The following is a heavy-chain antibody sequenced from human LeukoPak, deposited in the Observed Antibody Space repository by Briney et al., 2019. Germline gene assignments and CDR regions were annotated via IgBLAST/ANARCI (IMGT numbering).Heavy chain of an antibody. V-gene: IGHV4-59*01. CDR3: ARGGYFDWLLDGSYFDY. CDR2: IYYSGST. Sequence: SETLSLTCTVSGGSISSYYWSWIRQPPGKGLEWIGYIYYSGSTNYNPSLKSRVTISVDTSKNQFSLKLSSVTAADTAVYYCARGGYFDWLLDGSYFDYWGQGTLITVSS. D-gene: IGHD3-9*01. CDR1: GGSISSYY. J-gene: IGHJ4*02.